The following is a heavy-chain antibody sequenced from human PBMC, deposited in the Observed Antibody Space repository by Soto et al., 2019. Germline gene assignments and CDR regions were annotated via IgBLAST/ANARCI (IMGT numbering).Heavy chain of an antibody. J-gene: IGHJ4*02. Sequence: GGSLRLSCAASGFTFSSYAMSWVRQAPGKGLEWVSAIGASGAGTYYAEYVKGRFTISRDNSKNTLYLQMNSLRAEDTAVYYCAREDYYDSSGYYGYWGQGTLVTVSS. CDR1: GFTFSSYA. CDR2: IGASGAGT. V-gene: IGHV3-23*01. CDR3: AREDYYDSSGYYGY. D-gene: IGHD3-22*01.